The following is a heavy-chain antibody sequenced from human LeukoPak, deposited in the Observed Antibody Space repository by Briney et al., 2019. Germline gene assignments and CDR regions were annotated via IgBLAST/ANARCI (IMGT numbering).Heavy chain of an antibody. CDR3: ARTTTVRGTYYMDV. V-gene: IGHV4-59*02. J-gene: IGHJ6*03. D-gene: IGHD3-10*01. CDR2: IYYSGYT. Sequence: SETLSLTCTVSGGSVTDYYWSWIRQSPGKGLEWIGYIYYSGYTNYNPSLKSRVTISVDTSKNQFSLKLSSVTAADTAVYYCARTTTVRGTYYMDVWGKGTTVTISS. CDR1: GGSVTDYY.